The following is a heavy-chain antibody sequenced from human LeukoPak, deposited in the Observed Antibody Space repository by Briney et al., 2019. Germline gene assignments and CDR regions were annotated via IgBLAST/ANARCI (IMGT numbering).Heavy chain of an antibody. V-gene: IGHV3-11*01. CDR2: ISSSGSTI. D-gene: IGHD6-13*01. Sequence: GGSLRLSCAASGFTFSDSYMSWIRQAPGKGLEYISYISSSGSTIYYADSVKGRFTLSRDNAKNSLSLEMNSLRAEDTAVYYCARACGSSWYWFDYWGQGTLVTVSS. CDR3: ARACGSSWYWFDY. CDR1: GFTFSDSY. J-gene: IGHJ4*02.